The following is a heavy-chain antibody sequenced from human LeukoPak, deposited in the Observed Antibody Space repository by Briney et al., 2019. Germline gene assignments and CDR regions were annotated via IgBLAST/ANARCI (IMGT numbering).Heavy chain of an antibody. CDR1: GFTFSSYS. V-gene: IGHV3-21*01. J-gene: IGHJ4*02. CDR2: ISSSSSYI. Sequence: GGSLRLSCAASGFTFSSYSMNWVRQAPGKGLEWVSSISSSSSYIYYADSVKGRFTISRDNAKNSLYLQMNSLRDDDTAVYYCAQKGGTDYWGKGTLVTVSS. CDR3: AQKGGTDY. D-gene: IGHD2-15*01.